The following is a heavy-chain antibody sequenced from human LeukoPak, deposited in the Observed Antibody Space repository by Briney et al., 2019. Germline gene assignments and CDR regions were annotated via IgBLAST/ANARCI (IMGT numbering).Heavy chain of an antibody. Sequence: GASVKVSCKASGYTFTSYAMHWVRQAPGQRREWMGWINAGSGNTKYSQKFQGRVTITRDTSESTAYMELSSLRSEDTAVYYCASRTSSSWYFACFDYWGQGTLVTVSS. CDR3: ASRTSSSWYFACFDY. J-gene: IGHJ4*02. CDR1: GYTFTSYA. D-gene: IGHD6-13*01. V-gene: IGHV1-3*01. CDR2: INAGSGNT.